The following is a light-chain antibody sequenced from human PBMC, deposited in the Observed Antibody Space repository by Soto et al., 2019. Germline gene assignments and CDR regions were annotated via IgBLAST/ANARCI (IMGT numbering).Light chain of an antibody. Sequence: DIHFTHSPSSLSASVLYRFTITCLVSQGISSYLNWYRQKPGKVPKLLIYSASNLQSGVPSRFSGSGSGTDFTLTISSLQPEDFATYYCQQSYSTPVTFGQGTKVDIK. CDR1: QGISSY. V-gene: IGKV1-39*01. J-gene: IGKJ1*01. CDR2: SAS. CDR3: QQSYSTPVT.